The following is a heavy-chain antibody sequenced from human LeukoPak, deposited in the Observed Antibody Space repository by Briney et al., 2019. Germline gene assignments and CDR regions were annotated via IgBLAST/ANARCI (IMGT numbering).Heavy chain of an antibody. J-gene: IGHJ3*02. V-gene: IGHV4-31*03. CDR2: IYYSGST. D-gene: IGHD3-22*01. Sequence: PSETLSLTCTVSGGSISRGGYYWSWIRQHPGKGLEWIGYIYYSGSTYYNPSLKSRVTISVDTSKNQFSLKLSSVTAADTAVYYCARVLRDSSGYYRYAFDIWGQGTMVTVSS. CDR3: ARVLRDSSGYYRYAFDI. CDR1: GGSISRGGYY.